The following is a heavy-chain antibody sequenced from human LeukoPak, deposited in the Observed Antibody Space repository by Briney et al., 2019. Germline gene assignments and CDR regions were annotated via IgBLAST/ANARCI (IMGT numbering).Heavy chain of an antibody. Sequence: ASVKVSCKASGYTFTSYGISWVRQAPGQGLEWMGWISAYNGNTNYAQKLQGRVTMTTDTSTSTAYMELRSLRSDDTAVYYCASVYDSVYYYYYGMDVWGQGTTVTVSS. J-gene: IGHJ6*02. CDR1: GYTFTSYG. CDR3: ASVYDSVYYYYYGMDV. CDR2: ISAYNGNT. V-gene: IGHV1-18*01. D-gene: IGHD3-3*01.